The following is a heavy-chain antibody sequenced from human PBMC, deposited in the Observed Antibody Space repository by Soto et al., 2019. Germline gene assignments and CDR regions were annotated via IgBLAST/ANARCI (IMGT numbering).Heavy chain of an antibody. J-gene: IGHJ3*02. CDR1: GGTFSSYA. CDR3: ASRLVVTRFHAFDI. D-gene: IGHD2-21*02. Sequence: GASVKVSCKASGGTFSSYAISWVRQATGQGLEWMGGIIPIFGTANYAQKFQGRVTITADESTSTAYMELSSLRSEDTAVYYCASRLVVTRFHAFDIWGQGTMVTVSS. V-gene: IGHV1-69*13. CDR2: IIPIFGTA.